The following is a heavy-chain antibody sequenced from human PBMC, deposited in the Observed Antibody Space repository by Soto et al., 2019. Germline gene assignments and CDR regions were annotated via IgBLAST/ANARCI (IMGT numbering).Heavy chain of an antibody. V-gene: IGHV3-23*01. CDR3: AKELHTSSGWSQVIY. D-gene: IGHD6-19*01. J-gene: IGHJ4*02. CDR2: IGASDGST. CDR1: GFTFSSYA. Sequence: GGSLRLSYAASGFTFSSYAMSWVRQAPGKGLEWVSNIGASDGSTYYADSVKGRFTISRDNSKNTLYLQMNSLRAEDTSVYYCAKELHTSSGWSQVIYWGQGTLVTVSS.